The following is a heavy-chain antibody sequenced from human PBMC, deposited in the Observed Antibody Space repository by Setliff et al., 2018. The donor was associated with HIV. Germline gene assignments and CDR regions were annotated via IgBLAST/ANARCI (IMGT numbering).Heavy chain of an antibody. V-gene: IGHV4-4*09. CDR3: ARHSPSDY. CDR2: INTSGTT. CDR1: GGSISSYY. J-gene: IGHJ4*02. Sequence: SETLSLTCTVSGGSISSYYWSWIRQPPGKGLEWIGYINTSGTTNYNPSLKSRVTMSVDTSKNQFSLRLTSVTAADTAVYYCARHSPSDYWGQGTLVTVSS.